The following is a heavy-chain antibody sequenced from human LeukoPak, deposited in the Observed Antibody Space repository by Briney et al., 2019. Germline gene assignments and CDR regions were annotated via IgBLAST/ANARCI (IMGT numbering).Heavy chain of an antibody. CDR2: IYYSGST. Sequence: PSETLSLTCTVSGGSVSSGSYYWSWIRQPPGKGLEWIGYIYYSGSTNYNPSLKSRVTISVDTSKNQFSLKLSSVTAADTAVYYCARDRLGGSGSDYYYWGQGTLVTVSS. CDR1: GGSVSSGSYY. D-gene: IGHD3-10*01. J-gene: IGHJ4*02. CDR3: ARDRLGGSGSDYYY. V-gene: IGHV4-61*01.